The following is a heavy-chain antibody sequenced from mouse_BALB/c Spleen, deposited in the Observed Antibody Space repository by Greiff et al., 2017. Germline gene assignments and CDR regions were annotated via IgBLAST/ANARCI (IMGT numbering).Heavy chain of an antibody. CDR2: INPGSGGT. J-gene: IGHJ3*01. V-gene: IGHV1-54*01. D-gene: IGHD2-4*01. CDR1: GYAFTNYL. CDR3: ARGGIYYDYDQAWFAY. Sequence: VQLQQSGAELVRPGTSVKVSCKASGYAFTNYLIEWVKQRPGQGLEWIGVINPGSGGTNYNEKFKGKATLTADKSSSTAYMQLSSLTSDDSAVYFCARGGIYYDYDQAWFAYWGQGTLVTVSA.